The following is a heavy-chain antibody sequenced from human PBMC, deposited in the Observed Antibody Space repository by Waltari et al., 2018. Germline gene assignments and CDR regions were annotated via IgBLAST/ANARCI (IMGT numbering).Heavy chain of an antibody. CDR2: ISYSGAT. V-gene: IGHV4-39*01. J-gene: IGHJ3*01. CDR3: ATYLGASLGTAAFDV. D-gene: IGHD1-1*01. Sequence: QLHLQESGPGLVKPSETLSLTCSVPAGSITSNRHYWVWIRQPPGQGLEWLGTISYSGATSSSPSLNSRVTISRDTSKNQLSLKLASMTAADTAVYYCATYLGASLGTAAFDVWGQGTMVTVSS. CDR1: AGSITSNRHY.